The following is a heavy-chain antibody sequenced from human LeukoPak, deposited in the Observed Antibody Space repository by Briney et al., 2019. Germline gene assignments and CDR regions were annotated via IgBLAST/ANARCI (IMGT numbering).Heavy chain of an antibody. V-gene: IGHV2-5*02. CDR3: AHTSTVTRLWWGPYYYYYMDV. CDR1: GFSVSTTGLG. Sequence: SGPTLLKPTRTLALTCSFSGFSVSTTGLGGGWIRQPPGKALEWLSLIYWDDDKRYIPSLKSRLTITKATSKNQVVLTMPNMDPVDTATYYCAHTSTVTRLWWGPYYYYYMDVWGKGTTVTVSS. CDR2: IYWDDDK. D-gene: IGHD4-17*01. J-gene: IGHJ6*03.